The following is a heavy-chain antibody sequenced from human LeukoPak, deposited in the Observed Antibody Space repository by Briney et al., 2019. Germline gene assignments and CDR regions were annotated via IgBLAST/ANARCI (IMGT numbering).Heavy chain of an antibody. D-gene: IGHD3-22*01. CDR2: IDSDGSKT. CDR1: GFTLSTYW. J-gene: IGHJ4*02. V-gene: IGHV3-74*01. Sequence: GGSLRLSCAASGFTLSTYWMHWVRQVPGKGLVWVSRIDSDGSKTDYADSVKGRFTFSRDNARNTLYLQMNSLRAEDTAVYYCVRLSSGYYGLIDHWGQGTLVTVSS. CDR3: VRLSSGYYGLIDH.